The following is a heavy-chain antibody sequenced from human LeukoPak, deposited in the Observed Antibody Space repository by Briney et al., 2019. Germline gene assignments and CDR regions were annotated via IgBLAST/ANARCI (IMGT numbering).Heavy chain of an antibody. CDR1: SGSISSSNW. CDR3: ARDSPPGTGFRDAFDI. Sequence: SGTLSLTCAVSSGSISSSNWRSWVRQPPGKGLEWIGEIYHSGSTNYNPSLKSRVTISVDKSKNQFSLKLSSVTAADTAVYYCARDSPPGTGFRDAFDIWGQGIMVTVSS. CDR2: IYHSGST. J-gene: IGHJ3*02. D-gene: IGHD1-14*01. V-gene: IGHV4-4*02.